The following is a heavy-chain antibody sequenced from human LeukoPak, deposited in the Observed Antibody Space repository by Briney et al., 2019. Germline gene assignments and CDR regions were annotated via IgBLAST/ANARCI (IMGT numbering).Heavy chain of an antibody. CDR2: IGTAGDT. CDR1: GFTFSSYA. CDR3: ARVGCSGGSCYSYWYFDL. J-gene: IGHJ2*01. D-gene: IGHD2-15*01. Sequence: PGGSLRLSCAASGFTFSSYAMSWVRQAPGKGLEWVSAIGTAGDTYYPGSVKGRFTISRENAKNSLYLQMNSLRAGDTAVYYCARVGCSGGSCYSYWYFDLWGRGTLVTVSS. V-gene: IGHV3-13*01.